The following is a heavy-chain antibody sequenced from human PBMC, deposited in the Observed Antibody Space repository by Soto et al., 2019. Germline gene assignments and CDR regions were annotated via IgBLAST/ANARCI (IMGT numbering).Heavy chain of an antibody. Sequence: ASVKVSCKASGYTFISYYMHWVRQAPGQGLEWMGVIYPSGDSTNYAQRFQGRLSMTRDTSTSTLYMELSSLRSEDTAVYYCARDWEFGYWGQGTLVTVSS. J-gene: IGHJ4*02. D-gene: IGHD3-10*01. CDR1: GYTFISYY. CDR2: IYPSGDST. V-gene: IGHV1-46*01. CDR3: ARDWEFGY.